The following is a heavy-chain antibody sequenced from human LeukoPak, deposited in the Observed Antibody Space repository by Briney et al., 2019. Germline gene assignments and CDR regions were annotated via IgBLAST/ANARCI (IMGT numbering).Heavy chain of an antibody. CDR3: ARLQSWNHFDY. CDR1: GGSISSSSYY. V-gene: IGHV4-39*07. J-gene: IGHJ4*02. CDR2: IYYTGRT. Sequence: SETLSLTCTVSGGSISSSSYYWGWIRQPPGKGLDWIGSIYYTGRTYYNTSLKSRVTISVDTSKNQFSLKLSSMTAADTAVYYCARLQSWNHFDYWGQGTLVTVSS. D-gene: IGHD1-1*01.